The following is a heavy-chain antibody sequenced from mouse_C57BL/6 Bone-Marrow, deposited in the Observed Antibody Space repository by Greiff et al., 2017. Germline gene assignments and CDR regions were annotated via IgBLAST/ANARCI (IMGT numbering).Heavy chain of an antibody. V-gene: IGHV2-6*01. Sequence: VQLKESGPGLVAPSQSLSITCTVSGFSLTSYGVDWVRQSPGKGLEWLGVIWGVGSTNYNSALKSRLSISTDNSKSQVFLKMNSLQTDDTAMYYCASGYYGSSYERFAYWGQGTLVTVSA. CDR1: GFSLTSYG. J-gene: IGHJ3*01. D-gene: IGHD1-1*01. CDR3: ASGYYGSSYERFAY. CDR2: IWGVGST.